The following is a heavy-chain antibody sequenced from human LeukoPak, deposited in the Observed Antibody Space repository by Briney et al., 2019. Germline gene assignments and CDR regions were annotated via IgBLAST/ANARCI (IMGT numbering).Heavy chain of an antibody. J-gene: IGHJ4*02. Sequence: TLSLTCTVSGGSISSGGYYWSWIRQPPGKGLEWIGYIYHSGSTYYNPSLKSRVTISVDRSKNQFSLKLSSVTAADTAVYYCAGFQLELWNSYNPHYFDYWGQGTLVTVSS. V-gene: IGHV4-30-2*01. CDR2: IYHSGST. D-gene: IGHD1-7*01. CDR1: GGSISSGGYY. CDR3: AGFQLELWNSYNPHYFDY.